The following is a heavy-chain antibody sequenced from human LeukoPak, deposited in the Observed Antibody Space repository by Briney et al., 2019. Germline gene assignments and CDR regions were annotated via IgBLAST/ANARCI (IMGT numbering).Heavy chain of an antibody. CDR2: IKQDGGEK. J-gene: IGHJ4*02. D-gene: IGHD5-24*01. Sequence: GGSLRLSCAASGFTLSGYEMNWVRQAPGKGLEWVANIKQDGGEKYYVDSVKGRFTISRDNAKNSLYLQMNSLRPEDTAVYYCAGRGDGNLYYFDHWGQGTLVTASS. CDR3: AGRGDGNLYYFDH. V-gene: IGHV3-7*04. CDR1: GFTLSGYE.